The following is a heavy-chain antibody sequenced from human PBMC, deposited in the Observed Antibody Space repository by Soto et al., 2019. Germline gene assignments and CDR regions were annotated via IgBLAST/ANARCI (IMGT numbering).Heavy chain of an antibody. CDR3: ARGDCWSGDIYYGMDV. CDR1: GYMFTSYG. J-gene: IGHJ6*02. D-gene: IGHD3-3*01. V-gene: IGHV1-18*01. CDR2: TTPHNGNT. Sequence: QVHLVQSGPEVKKTGASVKVSCKASGYMFTSYGISWVRQPPGQGLEWMGWTTPHNGNTRYAQKFQGRVTMTTDTSKTTASMELRSLTSADTAVYYWARGDCWSGDIYYGMDVWGQGTTVSVSS.